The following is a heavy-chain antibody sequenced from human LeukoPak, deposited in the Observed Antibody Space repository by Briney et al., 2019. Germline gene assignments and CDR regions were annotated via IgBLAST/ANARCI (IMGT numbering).Heavy chain of an antibody. V-gene: IGHV3-30*03. CDR1: GFTFSSYG. CDR3: ATTGSFVFDY. D-gene: IGHD1-14*01. Sequence: GGSLRLSCAASGFTFSSYGMHWVRQAPGEGLEWVAVISYDGSNKYYADSVKGRFTISRDNSKNTLYLQMNSLRAEDTAVYYCATTGSFVFDYWGQGTLVTVSS. CDR2: ISYDGSNK. J-gene: IGHJ4*02.